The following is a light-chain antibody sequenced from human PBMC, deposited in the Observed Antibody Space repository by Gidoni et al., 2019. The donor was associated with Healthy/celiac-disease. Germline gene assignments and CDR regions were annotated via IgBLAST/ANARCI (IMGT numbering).Light chain of an antibody. CDR3: QQRNSYPFT. CDR1: QGISSY. Sequence: DIQSTQSPSFLSASVGDRVTITCRASQGISSYLAWYQQKPGKAPKLLIYAASTLQSGVPSRFSGSGSGTEFTLTISSLQPEDFATYYCQQRNSYPFTFGPGTKVDIK. CDR2: AAS. J-gene: IGKJ3*01. V-gene: IGKV1-9*01.